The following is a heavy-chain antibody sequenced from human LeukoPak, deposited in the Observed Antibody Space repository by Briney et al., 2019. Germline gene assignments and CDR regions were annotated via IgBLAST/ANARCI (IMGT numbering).Heavy chain of an antibody. CDR2: ISGSGDST. Sequence: GGSLRLSCAASGFTFSSSAMSWVRQAPGKGLEWVSFISGSGDSTYYADSVKGRFTISRDNSKTTLYLQMNSLRAEDTAVYFCAKDGYITMLRGAPDYWGQGTLVTVSS. CDR3: AKDGYITMLRGAPDY. J-gene: IGHJ4*02. D-gene: IGHD3-10*01. CDR1: GFTFSSSA. V-gene: IGHV3-23*01.